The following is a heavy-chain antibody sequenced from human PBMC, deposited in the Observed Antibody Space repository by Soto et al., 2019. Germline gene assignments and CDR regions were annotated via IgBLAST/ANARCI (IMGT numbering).Heavy chain of an antibody. CDR1: GGTFSSYA. Sequence: ASVKVSCKASGGTFSSYAISWVRQAPGQGLEWMGGIIPIFGTANYAQKFQGRVTITADESTSTAYMELRSLRSEDTAVYYCARAGYCSGGSCYSRLEAFDIWGQGTMVTVSS. V-gene: IGHV1-69*13. CDR3: ARAGYCSGGSCYSRLEAFDI. CDR2: IIPIFGTA. J-gene: IGHJ3*02. D-gene: IGHD2-15*01.